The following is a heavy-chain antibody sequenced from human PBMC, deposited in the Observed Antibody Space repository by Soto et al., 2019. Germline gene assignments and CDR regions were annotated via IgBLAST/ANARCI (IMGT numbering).Heavy chain of an antibody. V-gene: IGHV4-31*03. CDR1: GGSISSGRYY. D-gene: IGHD3-16*01. CDR3: ARGRITTLYFDY. J-gene: IGHJ4*02. Sequence: SEALSLTCTVSGGSISSGRYYWSWIRQHTGKGLEWIGYIYYSGSTYYNPSLKSRVTISVDTSKNQFSLKLSSVTAADTAVYYCARGRITTLYFDYWGQGTLVTVSS. CDR2: IYYSGST.